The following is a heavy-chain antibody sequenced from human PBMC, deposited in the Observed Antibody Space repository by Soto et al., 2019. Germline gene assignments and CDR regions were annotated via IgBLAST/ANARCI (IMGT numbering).Heavy chain of an antibody. D-gene: IGHD4-17*01. CDR2: ISYDGSNK. J-gene: IGHJ4*02. CDR3: ARDPSVGGDYGEAIDY. Sequence: PGGSLRLSCAASGFTFSSYAMHWVRQAPGKGLEWVAVISYDGSNKYYADSVKGRFTISRDNSKNTLYLQMNSLRAEDTAVYYCARDPSVGGDYGEAIDYWGQGTLVTVSS. V-gene: IGHV3-30-3*01. CDR1: GFTFSSYA.